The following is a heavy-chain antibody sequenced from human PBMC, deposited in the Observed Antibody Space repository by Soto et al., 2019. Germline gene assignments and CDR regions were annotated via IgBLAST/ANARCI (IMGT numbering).Heavy chain of an antibody. D-gene: IGHD2-2*01. CDR1: GYTFTSYA. J-gene: IGHJ6*03. CDR2: INAGNGNT. V-gene: IGHV1-3*01. CDR3: ARDRGYCSSTSCYAPYYYYYMDV. Sequence: ASVKVSCKASGYTFTSYAMHWVRQAPGQRLEWMGWINAGNGNTKYSQKFQGRVTITRDTSASTAYMELSSLRSEDTAVYYCARDRGYCSSTSCYAPYYYYYMDVWGKGTKVTVSS.